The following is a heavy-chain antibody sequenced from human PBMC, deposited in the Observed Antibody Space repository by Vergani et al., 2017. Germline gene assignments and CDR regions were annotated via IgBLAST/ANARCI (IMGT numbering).Heavy chain of an antibody. J-gene: IGHJ5*02. V-gene: IGHV3-72*01. CDR3: ARVSRFLEMGFDP. D-gene: IGHD3-3*01. Sequence: EVQLVESGGGLVQPGGSLRLSCAASGFTFSDHYMDWVRQAPGKGLEWVGRTRNKANSYTTEYAASVKGRFTISRDDSKNSLYLQMNSLKTEDTAVYYCARVSRFLEMGFDPWGQGTLVTVSS. CDR1: GFTFSDHY. CDR2: TRNKANSYTT.